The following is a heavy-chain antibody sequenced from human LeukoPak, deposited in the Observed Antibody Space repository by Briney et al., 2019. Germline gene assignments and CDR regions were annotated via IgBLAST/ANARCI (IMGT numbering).Heavy chain of an antibody. CDR1: GGSISSGSYY. Sequence: SQTLSLTCTVSGGSISSGSYYWSWIRQPAGKGLEWIGRIYTSGSTNYNPSLKSRVTISVDTSKNQFSLKLSSVTAADTAVYYCAREVYDILTGYPSWGPGTLVTVSS. CDR3: AREVYDILTGYPS. D-gene: IGHD3-9*01. CDR2: IYTSGST. V-gene: IGHV4-61*02. J-gene: IGHJ4*02.